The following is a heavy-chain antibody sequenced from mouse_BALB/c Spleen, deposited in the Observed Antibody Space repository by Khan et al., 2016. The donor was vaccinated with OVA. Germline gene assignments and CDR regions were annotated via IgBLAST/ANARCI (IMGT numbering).Heavy chain of an antibody. J-gene: IGHJ4*01. D-gene: IGHD2-10*01. CDR1: GHTFTKFG. CDR2: INTYTGEP. CDR3: ARPPYLSYGLDN. Sequence: QIQLVQSGPEVKKPGETVKISCKASGHTFTKFGMNWVKQAPGKGLKWMGWINTYTGEPTYADDFNGRFAFSLETSASTAFLQINNLKNEDTATYLCARPPYLSYGLDNWGQGTSGTVSS. V-gene: IGHV9-3-1*01.